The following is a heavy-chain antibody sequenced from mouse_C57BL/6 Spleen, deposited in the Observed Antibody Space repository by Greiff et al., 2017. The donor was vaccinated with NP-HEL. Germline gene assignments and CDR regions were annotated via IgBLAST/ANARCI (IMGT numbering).Heavy chain of an antibody. D-gene: IGHD1-1*01. J-gene: IGHJ3*01. CDR2: ISSGSSTI. Sequence: EVKLMESGGGLVKPGGSLKLSCAASGFTFSDYGMHWVRQAPEKGLEWVAYISSGSSTIYYADTVKGRFTISRDNAKNTLFLQMTSLRSEDTAMYYCARRNYYGSSPDYWGQGTLVTVSA. CDR1: GFTFSDYG. CDR3: ARRNYYGSSPDY. V-gene: IGHV5-17*01.